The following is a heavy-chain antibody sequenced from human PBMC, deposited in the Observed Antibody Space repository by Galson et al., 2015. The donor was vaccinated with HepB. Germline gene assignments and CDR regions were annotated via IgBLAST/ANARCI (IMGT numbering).Heavy chain of an antibody. CDR1: GFTFSSYS. J-gene: IGHJ3*02. Sequence: SLRLSCAASGFTFSSYSMNWVRQAPGKGLEWVSSISSSSSYIYYADSVKGRFTISRDNAKNSLYLQMNSLRAEDTAVYYCARAIAVAGTVADDAFDIWGQGTMVTVSS. CDR2: ISSSSSYI. CDR3: ARAIAVAGTVADDAFDI. V-gene: IGHV3-21*01. D-gene: IGHD6-19*01.